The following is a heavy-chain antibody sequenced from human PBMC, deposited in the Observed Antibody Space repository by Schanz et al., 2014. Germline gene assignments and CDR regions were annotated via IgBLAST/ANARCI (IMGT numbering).Heavy chain of an antibody. CDR3: ARGRGFYDY. CDR1: GGTFNSYT. Sequence: QVQLVQSGAEVKKPGSSMKVSCKASGGTFNSYTINWVRQAPGQGLEWMGRIIPVRNIATYAQRFQGRVSITADTSTNTAYMELSSLTSEDTAVHYCARGRGFYDYWGQGTLVTVSS. J-gene: IGHJ4*02. CDR2: IIPVRNIA. V-gene: IGHV1-69*02. D-gene: IGHD3-10*01.